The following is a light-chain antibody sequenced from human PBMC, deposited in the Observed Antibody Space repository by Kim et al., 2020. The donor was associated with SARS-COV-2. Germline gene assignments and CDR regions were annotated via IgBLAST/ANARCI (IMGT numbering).Light chain of an antibody. V-gene: IGLV3-9*01. CDR2: RDS. CDR3: QVWDSSTASYV. CDR1: NIGSKN. Sequence: ALGQTARITCGGNNIGSKNVHWYQQKPGQAPVLVIYRDSNRPSGIPERFSGSNSGNAATLTISRAQAGDDADYYCQVWDSSTASYVFGTGTKVTDL. J-gene: IGLJ1*01.